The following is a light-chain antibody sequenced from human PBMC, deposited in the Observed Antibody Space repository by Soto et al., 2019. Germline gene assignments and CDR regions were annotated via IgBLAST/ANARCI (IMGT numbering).Light chain of an antibody. Sequence: DIEMTQSPSSLSASVGDRVTISCRTSQTINNNLNWYQQRPGKAPKLLIYSSSSLLSELPPSFSGSGSGTDFTLTISSLHPEDFATYFCQLTYITPCTFGQGTRLDIK. CDR3: QLTYITPCT. CDR2: SSS. J-gene: IGKJ5*01. CDR1: QTINNN. V-gene: IGKV1-39*01.